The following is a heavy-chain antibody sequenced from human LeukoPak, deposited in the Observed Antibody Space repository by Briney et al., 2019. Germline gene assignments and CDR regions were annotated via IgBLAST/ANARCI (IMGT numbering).Heavy chain of an antibody. CDR3: AASRIRVSRQQQKGFDP. CDR1: GGSIRSSYYY. D-gene: IGHD6-13*01. J-gene: IGHJ5*02. V-gene: IGHV4-39*07. Sequence: SETLSLTCTVSGGSIRSSYYYWGWIRQPPGKGLEWIGEINHSGSTNYNPSLKSRVTISVDTSKNQFSLKLSSVTAADTAVYYCAASRIRVSRQQQKGFDPWGQGTLVTVSS. CDR2: INHSGST.